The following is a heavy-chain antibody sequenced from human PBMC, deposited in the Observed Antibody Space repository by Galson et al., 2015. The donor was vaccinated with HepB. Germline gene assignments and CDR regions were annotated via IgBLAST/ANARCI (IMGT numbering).Heavy chain of an antibody. V-gene: IGHV4-34*01. CDR3: ARGRLGGAAN. CDR1: GESFSGYY. J-gene: IGHJ4*02. Sequence: ETLSLTCAVYGESFSGYYWSWIRQPPGKGLEWIGEIRHSGSTNYSPSLKSRVTISVDTSKNQFSPKLRSVTAADTAVYYCARGRLGGAANWGQGTLVTVSS. CDR2: IRHSGST. D-gene: IGHD1-26*01.